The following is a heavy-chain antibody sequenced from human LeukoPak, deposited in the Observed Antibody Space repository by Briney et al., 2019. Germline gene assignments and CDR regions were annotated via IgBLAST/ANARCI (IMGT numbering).Heavy chain of an antibody. J-gene: IGHJ4*02. Sequence: GGSLRLSCAASGFSFRDYWMSWVRQAPGKGPEWVADIEPDGSGKTYVDSVKGRFTISRDNAQQSLYLQMDTLTAEDTAVYYCVTSWVRQQRDFWGQGTLVTVSS. D-gene: IGHD3-10*01. V-gene: IGHV3-7*01. CDR2: IEPDGSGK. CDR3: VTSWVRQQRDF. CDR1: GFSFRDYW.